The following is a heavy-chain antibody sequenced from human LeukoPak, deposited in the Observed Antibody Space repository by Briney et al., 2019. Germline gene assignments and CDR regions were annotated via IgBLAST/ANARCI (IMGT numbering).Heavy chain of an antibody. V-gene: IGHV3-21*04. J-gene: IGHJ4*02. CDR3: ARGSWFGELSLDY. Sequence: GGSLRLSCAASGFTFSSYSMNWVRQAPGKGLEWVSSISSSSSYIYYADSVKGRFTISRDNVKNSLYPQMNSLRAEDTAVYYCARGSWFGELSLDYWGQGTLVTVSS. CDR1: GFTFSSYS. D-gene: IGHD3-10*01. CDR2: ISSSSSYI.